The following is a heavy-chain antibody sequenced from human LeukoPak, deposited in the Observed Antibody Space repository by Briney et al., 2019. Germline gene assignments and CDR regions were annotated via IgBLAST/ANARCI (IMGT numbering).Heavy chain of an antibody. J-gene: IGHJ4*02. D-gene: IGHD6-13*01. CDR2: IYYSGST. Sequence: PSETLSLTCTVSGGSISSYYWSWVRRPPGKGLEWIGYIYYSGSTNYNPSLKSRVTISVDTSKNQFSLKLSSVTAADTAVYYCATGYSSSWYPPFAYWGQGTLVTVSS. CDR1: GGSISSYY. V-gene: IGHV4-59*01. CDR3: ATGYSSSWYPPFAY.